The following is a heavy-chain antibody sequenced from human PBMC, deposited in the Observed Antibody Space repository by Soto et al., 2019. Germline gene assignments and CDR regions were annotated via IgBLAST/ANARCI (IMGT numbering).Heavy chain of an antibody. CDR2: INPSGGST. Sequence: ASVKVSCKASGYTFTSYYMHWVRQAPGQGLEWMGIINPSGGSTSYAQKFQGRVTMTRDTSTSTVYMELSSLRSEDTAVYYCARDYSRDFWSGYYNPAFDIRGQGTMVTVSS. CDR1: GYTFTSYY. J-gene: IGHJ3*02. CDR3: ARDYSRDFWSGYYNPAFDI. D-gene: IGHD3-3*01. V-gene: IGHV1-46*01.